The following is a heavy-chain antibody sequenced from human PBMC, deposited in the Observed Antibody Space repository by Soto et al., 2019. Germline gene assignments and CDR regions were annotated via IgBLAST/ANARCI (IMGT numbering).Heavy chain of an antibody. V-gene: IGHV3-74*01. CDR2: INSDGSST. CDR3: ARAGYDFWSGYGGPYYYGMDV. CDR1: GFTFSSYW. J-gene: IGHJ6*02. D-gene: IGHD3-3*01. Sequence: PGGSLRLSCAASGFTFSSYWMHWVRQAPGKGLVWVSRINSDGSSTSYADSVKGRFTISRDNAKNTLYLQMNSLRAEDTAVYYCARAGYDFWSGYGGPYYYGMDVWGQGTTVTV.